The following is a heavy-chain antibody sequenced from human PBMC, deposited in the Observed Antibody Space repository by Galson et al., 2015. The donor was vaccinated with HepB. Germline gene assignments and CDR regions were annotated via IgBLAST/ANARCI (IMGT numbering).Heavy chain of an antibody. CDR1: GFTFSSYG. D-gene: IGHD6-13*01. Sequence: SLRLYCAASGFTFSSYGMHWVRQAPGKGLEWVAFIRYDGSNKYYADSVKGRFTISRDNSKNTLYLQMNSLRAEDTAVYLAAADHLGWFDPWGQGTLVTVSS. V-gene: IGHV3-30*02. CDR3: AADHLGWFDP. J-gene: IGHJ5*02. CDR2: IRYDGSNK.